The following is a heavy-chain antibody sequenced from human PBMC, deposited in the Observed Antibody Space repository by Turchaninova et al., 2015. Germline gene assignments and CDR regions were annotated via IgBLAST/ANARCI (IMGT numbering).Heavy chain of an antibody. V-gene: IGHV4-59*08. CDR2: INYSGST. CDR1: GGPISSNA. J-gene: IGHJ2*01. CDR3: ARRFDL. Sequence: QVQLQEXXXGLXXPSETLSLTCTVSGGPISSNAWSWIRQPPGKGLEWIGDINYSGSTNYNPSRKSRVTISVDTSKNQFSLKLSSVTAADTAVYYCARRFDLWGRGTLVTVSS.